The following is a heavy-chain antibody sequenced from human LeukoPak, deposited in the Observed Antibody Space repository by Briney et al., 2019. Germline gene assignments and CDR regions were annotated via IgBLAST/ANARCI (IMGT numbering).Heavy chain of an antibody. D-gene: IGHD4-17*01. J-gene: IGHJ5*02. CDR1: GYTLTELS. Sequence: ASVKVSCKVSGYTLTELSMHWVRQAPGKGLEWMGGFDPEDGETIYAQKFQGRVTMTEDTSTDTAYMELSSLRSEDTAVYYCARGYGDYRKSSWFDPWGQGTLVTVSS. CDR2: FDPEDGET. CDR3: ARGYGDYRKSSWFDP. V-gene: IGHV1-24*01.